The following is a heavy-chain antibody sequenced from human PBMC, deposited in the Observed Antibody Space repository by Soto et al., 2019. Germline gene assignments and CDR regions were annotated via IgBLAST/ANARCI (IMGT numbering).Heavy chain of an antibody. V-gene: IGHV4-31*03. CDR3: ARSHDYGDRLVWFDP. CDR1: GGSISSGGYY. Sequence: QVQLQESGPGLVKPSQTLSLTCTVSGGSISSGGYYWSWIRQHPGKGLEWIGYIYYSGSTYYNPSLKTRVTISVDTSKNQFSLKLSSVTAADTAVYYCARSHDYGDRLVWFDPWGQGTLVTVSS. D-gene: IGHD4-17*01. J-gene: IGHJ5*02. CDR2: IYYSGST.